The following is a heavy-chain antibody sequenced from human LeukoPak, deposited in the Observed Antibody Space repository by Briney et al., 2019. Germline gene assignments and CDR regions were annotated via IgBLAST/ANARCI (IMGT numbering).Heavy chain of an antibody. CDR2: IFYSGTT. Sequence: KPSETLSLTCTVSGGSVSSSRYYWGWIPQPPGKGLEWIGSIFYSGTTYYNPSLKSRVTISIDTSKNQFSLKLSSVTAADTAVYYCAAPTTVTTPFDYWGQGTLVTVSS. CDR1: GGSVSSSRYY. V-gene: IGHV4-39*01. J-gene: IGHJ4*02. CDR3: AAPTTVTTPFDY. D-gene: IGHD4-17*01.